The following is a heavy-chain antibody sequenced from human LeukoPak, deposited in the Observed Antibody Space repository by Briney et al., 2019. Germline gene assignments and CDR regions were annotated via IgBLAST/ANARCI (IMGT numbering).Heavy chain of an antibody. Sequence: PGRSLRLSCAASGFTFSSYAMHWVRQAPGKGLEWVAVISYDGSKKYYADSVKGRFTISRDNSKNTLYLQMGSLRAEDMAVYYCATSKGTGIAARPIDYWGQGTLVTVSS. CDR2: ISYDGSKK. CDR3: ATSKGTGIAARPIDY. D-gene: IGHD6-6*01. J-gene: IGHJ4*02. V-gene: IGHV3-30*14. CDR1: GFTFSSYA.